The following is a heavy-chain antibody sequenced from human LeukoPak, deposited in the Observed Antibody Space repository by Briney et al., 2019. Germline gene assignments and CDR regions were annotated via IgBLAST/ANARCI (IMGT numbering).Heavy chain of an antibody. D-gene: IGHD6-19*01. CDR2: IYSGGST. Sequence: GGSLRLSCAASEFSVGSNYMTWVRQAPGKGLEWVSLIYSGGSTYYADSVKGRFTISRDNSKNTLYLQMNSLRAEDTAVYYCAKASVAGLPDYFDFWGQGTLVTVSS. CDR3: AKASVAGLPDYFDF. J-gene: IGHJ4*02. CDR1: EFSVGSNY. V-gene: IGHV3-66*01.